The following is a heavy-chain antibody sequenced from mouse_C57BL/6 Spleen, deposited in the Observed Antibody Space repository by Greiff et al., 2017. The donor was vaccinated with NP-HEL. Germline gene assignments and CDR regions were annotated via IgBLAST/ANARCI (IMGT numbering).Heavy chain of an antibody. CDR2: IRYDGSN. J-gene: IGHJ4*01. D-gene: IGHD1-1*01. CDR1: GYSITSGYY. V-gene: IGHV3-6*01. Sequence: EVKLMESGPGLVKPSQSLSLTCSVTGYSITSGYYWNWIRQFPGNKLEWMGYIRYDGSNNYNPSLKNPISITPDTSKNQFFLKLNSVTTEDTAKYYGAREGLRDDYAMDYWGQGTSVTVSS. CDR3: AREGLRDDYAMDY.